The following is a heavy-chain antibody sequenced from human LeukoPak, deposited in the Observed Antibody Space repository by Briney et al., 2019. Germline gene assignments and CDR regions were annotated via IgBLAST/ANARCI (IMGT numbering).Heavy chain of an antibody. Sequence: PSETLTLTCAVYGGSFSGYYWSWIRQPPGKGLEWIGEINHSGSTNHNPSLKSRVTISVDTSKNQFSLKLSSVTAADTAVYYCATDPRYSSGWYLGNWFDPWGQGTLVTVSS. J-gene: IGHJ5*02. V-gene: IGHV4-34*01. D-gene: IGHD6-19*01. CDR1: GGSFSGYY. CDR3: ATDPRYSSGWYLGNWFDP. CDR2: INHSGST.